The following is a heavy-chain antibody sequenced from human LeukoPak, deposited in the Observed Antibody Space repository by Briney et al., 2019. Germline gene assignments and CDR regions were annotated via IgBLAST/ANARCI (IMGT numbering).Heavy chain of an antibody. CDR2: FSVTGSNT. Sequence: GGSLRLSCAASGFTFSSYAMSWVRQAPGKGLEWVSTFSVTGSNTYYADSVKGRFTISRDNSKNTLYLQMNSLSAEDTAIYYCANARSGSYSEPLPFWGQGTLVTVSS. CDR3: ANARSGSYSEPLPF. V-gene: IGHV3-23*01. J-gene: IGHJ4*02. CDR1: GFTFSSYA. D-gene: IGHD1-26*01.